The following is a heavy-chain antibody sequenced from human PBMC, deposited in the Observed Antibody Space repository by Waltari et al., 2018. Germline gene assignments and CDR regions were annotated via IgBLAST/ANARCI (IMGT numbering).Heavy chain of an antibody. CDR2: ISSSSSSL. CDR1: GFTFSYYR. CDR3: ATLPIPLELWYFDL. J-gene: IGHJ2*01. D-gene: IGHD1-7*01. V-gene: IGHV3-48*04. Sequence: EVQLVESGGGLVQPGGSLRLSCAASGFTFSYYRMNWVRQAPGKGLEWVSDISSSSSSLYYADSVKGRFTISRDNAKNSLYLQMNSLRAEDTAVYYCATLPIPLELWYFDLWGRGTLVTVSS.